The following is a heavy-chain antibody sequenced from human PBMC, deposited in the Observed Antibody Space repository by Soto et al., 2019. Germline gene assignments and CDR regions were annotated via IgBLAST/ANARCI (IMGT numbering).Heavy chain of an antibody. J-gene: IGHJ4*02. D-gene: IGHD6-6*01. CDR3: TRGIAARPY. Sequence: WSLRLSCTASVFTFGEYAMSWFRQAPGKGLEWVGFIRSKAYGGTTEYAASVKGRFTISRDDSKSIAYLQMNSLKTEDTAVYYCTRGIAARPYWGQGTLVTVSS. CDR1: VFTFGEYA. V-gene: IGHV3-49*03. CDR2: IRSKAYGGTT.